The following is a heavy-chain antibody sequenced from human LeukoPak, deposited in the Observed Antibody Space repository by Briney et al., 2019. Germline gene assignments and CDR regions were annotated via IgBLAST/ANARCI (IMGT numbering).Heavy chain of an antibody. D-gene: IGHD6-13*01. CDR3: ARTTEYSSSWYDYYYYMDV. CDR1: GFTFDDYG. J-gene: IGHJ6*03. V-gene: IGHV3-20*04. Sequence: PGGSLRLSCAASGFTFDDYGMSWVRQAPGKGLEWVSGINWNGGSTGYADSVKGRFTISRDNAKNSLYLQMNSLRAEDTALYYCARTTEYSSSWYDYYYYMDVWGKGTTVTVSS. CDR2: INWNGGST.